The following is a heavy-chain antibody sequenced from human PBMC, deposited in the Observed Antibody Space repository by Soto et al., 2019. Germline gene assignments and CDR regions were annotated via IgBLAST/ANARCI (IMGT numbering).Heavy chain of an antibody. CDR1: GFTFSSYG. CDR3: AKHLGISSFFSVLNYGMDV. J-gene: IGHJ6*02. D-gene: IGHD1-20*01. CDR2: ISYDGSNK. Sequence: QVQLVESGGGVVQPGRSLRLSCAASGFTFSSYGMHWVRQAPGKGLEWVAVISYDGSNKYYADPVKGRFTISRDNSNNPLYLQMNGLRAEDTAVYYCAKHLGISSFFSVLNYGMDVSGQGTTVTVSS. V-gene: IGHV3-30*18.